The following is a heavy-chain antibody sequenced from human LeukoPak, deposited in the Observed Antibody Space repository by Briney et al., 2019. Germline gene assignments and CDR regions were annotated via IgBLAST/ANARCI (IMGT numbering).Heavy chain of an antibody. D-gene: IGHD3-22*01. Sequence: PGGSLRLSCAASGFTFSSYWMSWVRQAPGKGLEWVANIKQDGSEKYYVDSVKGRFTISRDNAKNSLYLQMNSLRAEDTAVYYCARDPYYYDSSGYSPWGQGTLVIVSS. V-gene: IGHV3-7*03. J-gene: IGHJ4*02. CDR2: IKQDGSEK. CDR1: GFTFSSYW. CDR3: ARDPYYYDSSGYSP.